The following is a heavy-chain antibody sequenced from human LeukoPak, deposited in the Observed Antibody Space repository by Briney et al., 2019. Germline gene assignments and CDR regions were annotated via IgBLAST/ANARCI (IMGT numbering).Heavy chain of an antibody. D-gene: IGHD2-2*01. V-gene: IGHV4-61*02. CDR2: IYTSGST. CDR3: ARDREPSPAAISWYYYYMDV. CDR1: GGSISSGSYY. J-gene: IGHJ6*03. Sequence: PSQTLSLTCTVSGGSISSGSYYWSWIRQPAGKGLEWIGRIYTSGSTNYNPSLKSRVTMSVDTSKNQFSLKLSSVTAADTAVYYCARDREPSPAAISWYYYYMDVWGKGTTVTVSS.